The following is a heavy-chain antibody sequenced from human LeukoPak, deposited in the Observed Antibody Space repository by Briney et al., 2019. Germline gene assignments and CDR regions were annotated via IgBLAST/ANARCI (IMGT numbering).Heavy chain of an antibody. CDR1: GGSISSYY. CDR3: ARVGGNYYYYYYMDV. D-gene: IGHD1-26*01. CDR2: IYYSGST. J-gene: IGHJ6*03. Sequence: SETLSLTCTVSGGSISSYYWSWIRQPPGKGLEWIGYIYYSGSTNYNPSPKSRVTISVDTSKNQFSLKLSSVTAADTAVYYCARVGGNYYYYYYMDVWGKGTTVTVSS. V-gene: IGHV4-59*01.